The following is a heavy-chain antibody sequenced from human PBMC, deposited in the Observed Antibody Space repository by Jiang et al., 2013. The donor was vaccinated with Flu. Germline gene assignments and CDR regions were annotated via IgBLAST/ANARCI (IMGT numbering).Heavy chain of an antibody. D-gene: IGHD2-15*01. CDR2: VYPGDSST. Sequence: GAEVKKPGESLKISCKASGYSFSNHWIAWVRQMPGKGLEYMGRVYPGDSSTRYSQSFQGQVFISADKSLTTAYVHWITLKASDTAMYYCAKPSISLSEDINYFESWGQGTLVTVSS. V-gene: IGHV5-51*01. CDR3: AKPSISLSEDINYFES. CDR1: GYSFSNHW. J-gene: IGHJ4*02.